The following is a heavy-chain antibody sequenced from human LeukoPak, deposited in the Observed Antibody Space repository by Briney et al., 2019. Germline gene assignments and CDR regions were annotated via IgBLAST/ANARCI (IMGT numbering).Heavy chain of an antibody. Sequence: GGSLRLSCAASGFTVSSNYVSWVRQAPGKGLEWVAVIWYDGSNKYYADSVKGRFTISRDNSKNTLYLQMNSLRAEDTAVYYCARDQYSSSTLSSYFDYWGQGTLVTVSS. CDR3: ARDQYSSSTLSSYFDY. CDR2: IWYDGSNK. V-gene: IGHV3-33*08. CDR1: GFTVSSNY. D-gene: IGHD6-13*01. J-gene: IGHJ4*02.